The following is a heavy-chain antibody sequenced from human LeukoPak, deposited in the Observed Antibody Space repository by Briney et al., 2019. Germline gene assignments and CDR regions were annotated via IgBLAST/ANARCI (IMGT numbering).Heavy chain of an antibody. CDR3: AKDRHAPGRYCSSTSCFPFDS. V-gene: IGHV3-23*01. CDR2: ISGSGGST. CDR1: TPTYTTNP. Sequence: GGSLRLPPAAPTPTYTTNPKTGPPQAPGKGLKWLTGISGSGGSTYYADSVKGRFTISRDNTKNTLYLQMNSLRAEDTAVYYCAKDRHAPGRYCSSTSCFPFDSWGQGTLVTVSS. D-gene: IGHD2-2*01. J-gene: IGHJ5*01.